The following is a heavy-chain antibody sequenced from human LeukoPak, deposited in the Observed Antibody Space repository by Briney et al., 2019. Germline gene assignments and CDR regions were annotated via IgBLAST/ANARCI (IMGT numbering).Heavy chain of an antibody. J-gene: IGHJ3*02. CDR3: ATSSQGAFDI. CDR1: GFTFSSYA. V-gene: IGHV3-64*01. CDR2: ISSNGGST. Sequence: GGSLRLSCAASGFTFSSYAMHWVRQAPGKGLEYVSAISSNGGSTYYANSVKGRFTISRDNSKNTLYLQMGSLRAEDMAVYYCATSSQGAFDIWGQGTMVAVSS.